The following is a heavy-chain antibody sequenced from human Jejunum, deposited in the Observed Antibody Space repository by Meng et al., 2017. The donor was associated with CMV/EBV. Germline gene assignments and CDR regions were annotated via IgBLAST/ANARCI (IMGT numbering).Heavy chain of an antibody. J-gene: IGHJ4*02. CDR3: ARAIAAAVWY. Sequence: GKASGHAFTGYYMHWVRQAPGRGLEWMGWINPNSGGTNYAQKFQGRVTMTRDTSISTAYMELSRLRSDDTAVYYCARAIAAAVWYWGQGTLVTVSS. CDR1: GHAFTGYY. V-gene: IGHV1-2*02. D-gene: IGHD6-13*01. CDR2: INPNSGGT.